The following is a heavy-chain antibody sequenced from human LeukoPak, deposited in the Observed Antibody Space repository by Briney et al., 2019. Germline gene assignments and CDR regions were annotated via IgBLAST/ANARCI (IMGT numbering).Heavy chain of an antibody. CDR3: VWGHYGDY. CDR1: GFTFTYFW. Sequence: GGSLRLSCAASGFTFTYFWMTWVRQAPGKGLEWVANIKNDGSQKYYADSAEGRFTISRDNAKHLLYLQMHGLRADDTAVYYCVWGHYGDYTGQGTLVTVSS. J-gene: IGHJ4*02. CDR2: IKNDGSQK. V-gene: IGHV3-7*04.